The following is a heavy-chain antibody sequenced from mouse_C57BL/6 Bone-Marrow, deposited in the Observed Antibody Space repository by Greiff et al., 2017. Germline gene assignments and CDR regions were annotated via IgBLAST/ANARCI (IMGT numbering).Heavy chain of an antibody. CDR1: GYTFTDYN. CDR2: INPNNGGT. V-gene: IGHV1-18*01. CDR3: ARSCGFAY. J-gene: IGHJ3*01. Sequence: EVQLQQSGPELVKPGASVKIPCKASGYTFTDYNMDWVKQSHGKSLEWIGDINPNNGGTIYNQKFKGKATLTVDKSSSTAYMELRSLTSEDTAVYYWARSCGFAYWGQGTLVTVSA.